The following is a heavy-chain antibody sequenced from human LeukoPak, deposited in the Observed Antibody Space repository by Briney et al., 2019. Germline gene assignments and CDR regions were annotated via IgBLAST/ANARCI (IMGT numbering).Heavy chain of an antibody. D-gene: IGHD3-3*01. V-gene: IGHV4-39*01. CDR2: IYYNGST. J-gene: IGHJ3*01. Sequence: VSGDSINNXXXXXGWIRQPPXXXXXWXGNIYYNGSTSYRPSLKSRGTISVDTSNNQFSLKLNSVTAADTAVYYCARITDRTIFGEIMHGFDVWGQGTPVTVSS. CDR3: ARITDRTIFGEIMHGFDV. CDR1: GDSINNXXXX.